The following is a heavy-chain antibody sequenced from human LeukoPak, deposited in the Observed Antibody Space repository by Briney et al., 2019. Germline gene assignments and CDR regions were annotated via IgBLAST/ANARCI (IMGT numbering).Heavy chain of an antibody. CDR3: ARDLRD. D-gene: IGHD5-24*01. CDR1: GFSFNSYS. V-gene: IGHV3-21*01. Sequence: GGSLRLSCKASGFSFNSYSMNWVRQAPGKGLEWVSSISRSSNYIYYADSMKGRFTISRDNAKNSLYLQMNSLRAEDTAVYYCARDLRDWGQGTLVTVSS. CDR2: ISRSSNYI. J-gene: IGHJ4*02.